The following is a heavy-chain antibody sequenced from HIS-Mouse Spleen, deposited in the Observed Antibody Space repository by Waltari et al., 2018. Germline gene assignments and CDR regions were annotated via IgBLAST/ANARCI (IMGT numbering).Heavy chain of an antibody. J-gene: IGHJ4*02. Sequence: EVQLLESGGGLVQPGGSLRLSCAAYGFTFSSYAMSWVRQAQGRGLEWVSAISGSGVSTYYADSVKGRFTISRDNSKNTLYLQMNSLRAEDTAVYYCAKVWPELKTVDTPMAFDYWGQGTLVTVSS. CDR3: AKVWPELKTVDTPMAFDY. CDR2: ISGSGVST. D-gene: IGHD5-18*01. V-gene: IGHV3-23*01. CDR1: GFTFSSYA.